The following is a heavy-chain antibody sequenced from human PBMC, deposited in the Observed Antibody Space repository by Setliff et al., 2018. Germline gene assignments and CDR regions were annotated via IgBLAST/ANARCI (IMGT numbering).Heavy chain of an antibody. V-gene: IGHV1-2*04. D-gene: IGHD6-13*01. CDR1: GYTFTGYY. CDR2: INPNSGGT. J-gene: IGHJ6*02. CDR3: GRQQLAYYYYYCGMDV. Sequence: GASVKVSCKASGYTFTGYYMHWVRQAPGQGLEWMGWINPNSGGTNYAQKFQGWVTMTRDTSISTAYMELSRLRSDDTAVYYCGRQQLAYYYYYCGMDVWGQGTMVTVSS.